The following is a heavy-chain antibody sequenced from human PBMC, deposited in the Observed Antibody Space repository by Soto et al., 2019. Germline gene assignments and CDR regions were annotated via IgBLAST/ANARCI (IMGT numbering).Heavy chain of an antibody. V-gene: IGHV3-23*01. CDR2: ISGSGGST. CDR1: GFTFSSYA. J-gene: IGHJ5*02. Sequence: PGGSLRLSCAASGFTFSSYAMSWVRQAPGKGLEWVSAISGSGGSTYYADSVKGRFTISRDNSKNTLYLQMNSLRAEDTAVYYCAKALSEYYYDSSGYLAWGQGTLVTVS. CDR3: AKALSEYYYDSSGYLA. D-gene: IGHD3-22*01.